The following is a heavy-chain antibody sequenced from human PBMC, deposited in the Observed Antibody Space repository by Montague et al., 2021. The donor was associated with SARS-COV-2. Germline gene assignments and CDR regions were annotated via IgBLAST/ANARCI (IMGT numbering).Heavy chain of an antibody. D-gene: IGHD3-22*01. J-gene: IGHJ4*02. Sequence: SETLSLTCSVSGVSISSGRYYWSWIRQPPGKGLEWIGYVYHAGSTNYNPSLQSRVPLSIDTSKNQLSLNLTSVTAADTAVYYCVREVYYFDDNGSEWCQGALVAV. CDR2: VYHAGST. CDR1: GVSISSGRYY. CDR3: VREVYYFDDNGSE. V-gene: IGHV4-61*01.